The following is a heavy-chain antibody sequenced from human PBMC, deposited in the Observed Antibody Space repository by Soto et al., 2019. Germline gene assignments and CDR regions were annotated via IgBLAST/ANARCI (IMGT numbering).Heavy chain of an antibody. V-gene: IGHV4-34*01. D-gene: IGHD1-26*01. J-gene: IGHJ6*02. CDR3: TRETNGFMGAIAPAGYYYYGMDV. CDR1: GGSFNSYF. Sequence: QVQLQQWGAGLLKPSETLSLTCAVYGGSFNSYFWNWVRQPPGKGLEWIGEVTPGGRSNYNPSLKSRVTISKDTSKNQFSLEVNSVTAADTAVYYCTRETNGFMGAIAPAGYYYYGMDVWGQGTTVTVSS. CDR2: VTPGGRS.